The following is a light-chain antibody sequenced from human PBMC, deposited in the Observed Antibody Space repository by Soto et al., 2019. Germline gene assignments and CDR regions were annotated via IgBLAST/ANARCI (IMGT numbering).Light chain of an antibody. CDR3: QQRINWPRT. CDR2: DAS. Sequence: EMVLIPFPATPSISQGERATLFCRASQSVSTYLAWYQQKPGQAPRLLIYDASPRATGIPARFSGSGSGTDFTLPLCSLEPEDFAVYFCQQRINWPRTSGQGTEV. CDR1: QSVSTY. V-gene: IGKV3-11*01. J-gene: IGKJ1*01.